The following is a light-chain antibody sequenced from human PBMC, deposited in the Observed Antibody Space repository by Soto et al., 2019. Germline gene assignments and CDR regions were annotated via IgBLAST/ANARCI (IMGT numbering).Light chain of an antibody. CDR3: QQYNSYWT. Sequence: DIQMTQSPSTLSASVGDRVTITCRASHSISSWLAWYQQKPGKAPKLLIYKASSLERGVPSRFSGSGSGTEFTLTISSLQPDDFATYYCQQYNSYWTFGQGTKVAIK. V-gene: IGKV1-5*03. CDR2: KAS. CDR1: HSISSW. J-gene: IGKJ1*01.